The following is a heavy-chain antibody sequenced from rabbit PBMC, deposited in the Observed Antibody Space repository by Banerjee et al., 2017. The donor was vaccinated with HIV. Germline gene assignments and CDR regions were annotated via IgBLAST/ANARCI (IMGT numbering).Heavy chain of an antibody. D-gene: IGHD7-1*01. CDR2: IYPGSSGST. Sequence: QEQLVESGGDLVKPEGSLTLTCTASGFSFSSTYWICWVRQAPGKGLEWIACIYPGSSGSTWYASWAKGRFTISKASSTTVTLQMTSLTAADTATYFCAREAAYAGYAIGSFNLWGPGTLVTVS. J-gene: IGHJ4*01. CDR3: AREAAYAGYAIGSFNL. CDR1: GFSFSSTYW. V-gene: IGHV1S45*01.